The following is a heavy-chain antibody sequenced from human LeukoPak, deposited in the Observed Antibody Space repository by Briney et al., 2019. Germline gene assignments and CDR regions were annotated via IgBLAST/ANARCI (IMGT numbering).Heavy chain of an antibody. D-gene: IGHD2-2*01. V-gene: IGHV4-38-2*01. CDR1: GYSISSGYY. Sequence: SETLSPTCAVSGYSISSGYYWGWIRQPPGKGLEWIGSIYHSGSTYYNPSLKSRVTISVDTSKNQFSLKLSSVTAADTAVYYCARHGGYCSSTSCYAHGAFDIWGQGTMVTVSS. CDR3: ARHGGYCSSTSCYAHGAFDI. J-gene: IGHJ3*02. CDR2: IYHSGST.